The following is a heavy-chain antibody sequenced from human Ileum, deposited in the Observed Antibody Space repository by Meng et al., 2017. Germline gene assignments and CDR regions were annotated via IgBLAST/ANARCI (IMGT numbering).Heavy chain of an antibody. D-gene: IGHD6-19*01. V-gene: IGHV4-34*01. Sequence: QVQLPQWGAGLLKPSETLSLTFAVYGGSFSGYYWSWIRQPPGKGLEWIGEINHSGSTNYNPSLKSRVTISVDTSKNQFSLKLSSVTAADTAVYYCARTSGWFYYWGQGTLVTVSS. CDR1: GGSFSGYY. CDR3: ARTSGWFYY. J-gene: IGHJ4*02. CDR2: INHSGST.